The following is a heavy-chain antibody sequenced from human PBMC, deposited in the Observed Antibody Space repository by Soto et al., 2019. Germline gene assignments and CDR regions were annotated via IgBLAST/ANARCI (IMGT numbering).Heavy chain of an antibody. D-gene: IGHD3-22*01. CDR3: AKDLMYYYDISGYGSDY. CDR1: GFTFSSYA. CDR2: ISGSGGST. J-gene: IGHJ4*02. V-gene: IGHV3-23*01. Sequence: EVQLLESGGGLVQPGGSLRLSCAASGFTFSSYAMSWVRQAPGKGLEWVSAISGSGGSTYYADSVKGRFTISRDNSKNTLYRQMNSLRAEDTAVYYCAKDLMYYYDISGYGSDYWGQGTLVTVSS.